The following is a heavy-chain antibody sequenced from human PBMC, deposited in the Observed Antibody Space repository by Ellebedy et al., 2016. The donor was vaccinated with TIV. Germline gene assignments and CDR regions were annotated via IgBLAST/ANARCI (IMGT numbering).Heavy chain of an antibody. Sequence: PGGSLRLSCAASGFTFTNFAMHWVRQAPGQGLEWVAFIQYDGSNKYYPDSVKGRFTISRDTSSNTLYLQMNSLTPKDTAVYYCARSRGGFGDTYDHWGQGTQVTVSS. CDR3: ARSRGGFGDTYDH. CDR2: IQYDGSNK. J-gene: IGHJ5*02. CDR1: GFTFTNFA. D-gene: IGHD4-17*01. V-gene: IGHV3-30*19.